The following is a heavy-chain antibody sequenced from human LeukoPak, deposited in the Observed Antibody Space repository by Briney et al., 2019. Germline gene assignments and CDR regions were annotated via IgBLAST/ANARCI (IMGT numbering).Heavy chain of an antibody. J-gene: IGHJ4*02. CDR2: ITGNGDTT. D-gene: IGHD2-2*01. CDR3: AKHVAVLPAPRNYYFDY. Sequence: GGSLRLSCEASGFTFSTYAMSWVRQAPGKGLEWVSSITGNGDTTYYADSVKGRFTISRDNSKNTLFLHVNSLRAEDTAIFYCAKHVAVLPAPRNYYFDYWGQGTLVTVSS. V-gene: IGHV3-23*01. CDR1: GFTFSTYA.